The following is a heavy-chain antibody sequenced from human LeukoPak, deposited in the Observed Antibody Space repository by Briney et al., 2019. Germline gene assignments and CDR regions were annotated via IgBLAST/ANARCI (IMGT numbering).Heavy chain of an antibody. CDR2: ISSSSSYI. V-gene: IGHV3-21*01. D-gene: IGHD6-13*01. Sequence: GGSLRLSCAASGFTFSSYSMNWVRQAPGQGLEWVSSISSSSSYIYYADSVKGRFTISRDNAKNSLYLQMNSLRAEDTAVYYCGTKSSSWYKGMDYWGQGTLVTVSS. CDR1: GFTFSSYS. J-gene: IGHJ4*02. CDR3: GTKSSSWYKGMDY.